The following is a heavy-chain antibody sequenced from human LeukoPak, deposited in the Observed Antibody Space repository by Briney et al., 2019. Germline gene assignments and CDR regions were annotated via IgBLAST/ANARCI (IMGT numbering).Heavy chain of an antibody. CDR1: GFTFSSYW. Sequence: GGSLRLSCAASGFTFSSYWMSWVRQAPGKGLEWVANIKQDGSEKYYVDSVKGGFTISRDNAKNSLYLQMNSLRAEDTAVYYCARAPAIGKFDYWGQGTLVTVSS. CDR2: IKQDGSEK. CDR3: ARAPAIGKFDY. J-gene: IGHJ4*02. V-gene: IGHV3-7*01. D-gene: IGHD1-14*01.